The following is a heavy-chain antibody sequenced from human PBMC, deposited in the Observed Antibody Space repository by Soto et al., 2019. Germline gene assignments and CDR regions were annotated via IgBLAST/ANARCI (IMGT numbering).Heavy chain of an antibody. D-gene: IGHD6-19*01. CDR3: TRDSSGWYRYFQH. J-gene: IGHJ1*01. CDR2: IRSKAYGGTT. CDR1: GFTVGDYA. V-gene: IGHV3-49*03. Sequence: GGSLRLSCTASGFTVGDYAMSWFRQAPGKGLEWVGFIRSKAYGGTTEYAASVKGRFTISRDDSKSIAYLQMNSLKTEDTAVYYCTRDSSGWYRYFQHWGQGTLVTVSS.